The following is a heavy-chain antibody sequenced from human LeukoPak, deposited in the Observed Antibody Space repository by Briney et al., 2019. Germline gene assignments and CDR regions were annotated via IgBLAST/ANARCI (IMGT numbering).Heavy chain of an antibody. CDR3: ARGEYYDFWSGRKAPFDY. D-gene: IGHD3-3*01. Sequence: ASVQVSCKASGYTFTGYYMHWVRRAPGQGLEWMGRISPNSGGTNYAQKFQGRVTMTRDTSISTAYMELSRLRSDDTAVYYCARGEYYDFWSGRKAPFDYWGQGTLVTVSS. V-gene: IGHV1-2*06. CDR2: ISPNSGGT. CDR1: GYTFTGYY. J-gene: IGHJ4*02.